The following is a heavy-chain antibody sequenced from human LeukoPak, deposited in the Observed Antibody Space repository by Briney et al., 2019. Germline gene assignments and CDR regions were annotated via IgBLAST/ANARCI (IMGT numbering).Heavy chain of an antibody. D-gene: IGHD3-3*01. CDR2: ISSSSSYI. Sequence: GGSLRLSCAASGFTFSSYSMNWVRQAPGKGLEWVSSISSSSSYIYYADSVKGRFTISRDNAKNSLYLQMNSLRAEDTAVYHCARAFGDFWSGYYPSYYNYYMDVWGKGTTVTVSS. J-gene: IGHJ6*03. CDR3: ARAFGDFWSGYYPSYYNYYMDV. V-gene: IGHV3-21*01. CDR1: GFTFSSYS.